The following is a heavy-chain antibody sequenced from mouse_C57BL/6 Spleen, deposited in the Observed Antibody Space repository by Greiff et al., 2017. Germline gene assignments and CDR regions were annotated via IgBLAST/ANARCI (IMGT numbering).Heavy chain of an antibody. CDR1: GYTFTDYE. J-gene: IGHJ2*01. CDR3: TRSEAQALDY. D-gene: IGHD3-2*02. Sequence: VQLQQSGAELVRPGASVTLSCKASGYTFTDYEMHWVKQTPVHGLEWIGAIDPETGGTAYNQKFKGKAILTADKSSSTAYMELRSLASEDSAVYYCTRSEAQALDYWGQGTTLTVSS. V-gene: IGHV1-15*01. CDR2: IDPETGGT.